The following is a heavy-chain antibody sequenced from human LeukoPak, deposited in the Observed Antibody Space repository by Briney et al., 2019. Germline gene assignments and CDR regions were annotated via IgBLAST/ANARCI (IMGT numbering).Heavy chain of an antibody. J-gene: IGHJ4*02. V-gene: IGHV1-69*05. CDR3: ARVGFNYYGSGSPVY. CDR1: GGTFSSYA. Sequence: SVKVSCKASGGTFSSYAISWVRQAPGQGLEWKGRIIPIFGTANYAQKFQGRVTITTDESTSTAYMELSSLRSEDTAVYYCARVGFNYYGSGSPVYWGQGTLVTVSS. D-gene: IGHD3-10*01. CDR2: IIPIFGTA.